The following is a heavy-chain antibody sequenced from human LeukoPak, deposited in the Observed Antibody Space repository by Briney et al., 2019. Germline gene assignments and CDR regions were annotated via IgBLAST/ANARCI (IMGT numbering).Heavy chain of an antibody. V-gene: IGHV3-23*01. J-gene: IGHJ4*02. CDR2: ISGSGGST. CDR1: GFTFSSYA. Sequence: GGSLRLSCAASGFTFSSYAMSWVRQAPGKGLEWVSAISGSGGSTCYAGSVKGRFTISRDNSKNTLYLQMNSLRAEDTAVYYCATPEASYYYDSSGYPDYWGQGTLVTVSS. D-gene: IGHD3-22*01. CDR3: ATPEASYYYDSSGYPDY.